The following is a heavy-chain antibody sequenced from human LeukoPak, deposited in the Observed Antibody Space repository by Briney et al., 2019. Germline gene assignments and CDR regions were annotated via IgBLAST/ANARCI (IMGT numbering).Heavy chain of an antibody. V-gene: IGHV3-23*01. CDR1: GFTFSNYA. Sequence: GGSLRLSCAGSGFTFSNYAMIWVRQAPGKGLEWVSAIKGSGSYTKYADSVTGRFTISRDNSKNMLDLQMNSLTADDTAIYYCAKDPNGDYIGAFDFGGQGTMVTVSS. J-gene: IGHJ3*01. CDR3: AKDPNGDYIGAFDF. CDR2: IKGSGSYT. D-gene: IGHD4-17*01.